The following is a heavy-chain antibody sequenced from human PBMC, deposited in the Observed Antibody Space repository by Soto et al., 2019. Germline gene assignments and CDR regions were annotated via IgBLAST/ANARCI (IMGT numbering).Heavy chain of an antibody. CDR2: IFPSGTT. V-gene: IGHV4-30-2*01. J-gene: IGHJ4*02. CDR1: GGSLSGATYS. CDR3: VRSREFDY. Sequence: NPSETLSLTCGVSGGSLSGATYSWNWIRQPPGKGLEWIGYIFPSGTTYHNPSLKSRVTISIDVSKNQFSLSLRSLTAADTAVYYCVRSREFDYWSQGTLVTGSS.